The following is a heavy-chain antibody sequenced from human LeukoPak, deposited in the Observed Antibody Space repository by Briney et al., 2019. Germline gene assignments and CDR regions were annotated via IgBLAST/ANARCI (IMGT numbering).Heavy chain of an antibody. CDR2: INHSGST. Sequence: SETLSLTCAVYGGSFSGYYWSWIRQPPGKGLEWIGEINHSGSTNYNPSLKSRVTISVDTSKNQFSLKLSSVTAADTAVYYCARDGSGSYGIDAFDIWGQGTMVTVSS. CDR3: ARDGSGSYGIDAFDI. V-gene: IGHV4-34*01. CDR1: GGSFSGYY. J-gene: IGHJ3*02. D-gene: IGHD3-10*01.